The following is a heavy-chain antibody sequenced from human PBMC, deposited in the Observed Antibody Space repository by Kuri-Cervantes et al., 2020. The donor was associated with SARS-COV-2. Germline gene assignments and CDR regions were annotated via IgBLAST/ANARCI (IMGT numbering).Heavy chain of an antibody. CDR1: GFTFSSYS. Sequence: ETLSLTCAASGFTFSSYSMNWVRQAPGKGLEWVSSISSSSSYIYYADSVKGRFTISRDNAKNSLYLQMNSLRAEDTALYYCAKDGKDSSSFYYYYYMDVWGKGTTVTVSS. CDR3: AKDGKDSSSFYYYYYMDV. J-gene: IGHJ6*03. V-gene: IGHV3-21*04. D-gene: IGHD6-6*01. CDR2: ISSSSSYI.